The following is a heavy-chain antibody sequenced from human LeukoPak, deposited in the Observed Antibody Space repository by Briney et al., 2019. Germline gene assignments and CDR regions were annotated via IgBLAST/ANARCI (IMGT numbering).Heavy chain of an antibody. V-gene: IGHV3-13*04. CDR2: IDTTGDT. Sequence: PGGSLRLSCAASGSTFSSYDMHWVRQAAGKGLEWVSAIDTTGDTYYPGSVKGRFTVSRENAKNSVYLQMNSLTAGDTAVYYCARGIATRDYFDYWGQGTLVTVSS. CDR3: ARGIATRDYFDY. J-gene: IGHJ4*02. CDR1: GSTFSSYD. D-gene: IGHD1-26*01.